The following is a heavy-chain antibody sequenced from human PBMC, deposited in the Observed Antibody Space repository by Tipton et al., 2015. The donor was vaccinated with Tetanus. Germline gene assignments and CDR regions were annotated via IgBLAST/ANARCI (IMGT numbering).Heavy chain of an antibody. CDR2: IYSSGSA. V-gene: IGHV4-59*07. J-gene: IGHJ3*02. D-gene: IGHD3-10*01. CDR1: DGSSRNYY. CDR3: AGSQSWFAIDI. Sequence: TLSLTCSVSDGSSRNYYWSWIRQPPGKGLEWIGNIYSSGSANYNPPLRSRVTISVAASKDRFSLKMISVTPADTAVYYCAGSQSWFAIDIWGQATIVPVSS.